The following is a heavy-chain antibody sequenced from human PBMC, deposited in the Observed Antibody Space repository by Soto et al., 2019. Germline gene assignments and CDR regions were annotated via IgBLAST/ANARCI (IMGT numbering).Heavy chain of an antibody. V-gene: IGHV1-69*06. D-gene: IGHD3-3*01. CDR3: AREASDLEWGRFDY. Sequence: QVQLVQSGAEVKKPGSSVKVSCKASGGTFSSYAISWVRQAPGQGLEWMGGIIPIFGTANYAQKFQGRVTITADKSSITGDMELSSLRSEDTAVYYCAREASDLEWGRFDYWGQGTLVTVSS. CDR2: IIPIFGTA. CDR1: GGTFSSYA. J-gene: IGHJ4*02.